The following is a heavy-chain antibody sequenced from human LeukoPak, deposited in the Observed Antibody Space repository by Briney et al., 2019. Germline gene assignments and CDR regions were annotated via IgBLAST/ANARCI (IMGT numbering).Heavy chain of an antibody. J-gene: IGHJ4*02. V-gene: IGHV3-23*01. CDR2: IRGSGETT. D-gene: IGHD3/OR15-3a*01. CDR1: GFPLSAYA. CDR3: AKDLSSGTGRGFDY. Sequence: GGSLRLSCAASGFPLSAYAMSWVRQAPGKGLEWVSGIRGSGETTYYAESVKGRFTIQRDNSKNIVYLQMNSLRAEDTALYYCAKDLSSGTGRGFDYWGQGTLVTVSS.